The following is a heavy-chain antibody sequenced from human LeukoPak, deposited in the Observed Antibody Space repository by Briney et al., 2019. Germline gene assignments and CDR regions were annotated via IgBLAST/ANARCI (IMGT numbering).Heavy chain of an antibody. CDR2: ISGSGGST. CDR3: AKDRTRYYYDSSGYYYVGLL. J-gene: IGHJ4*02. Sequence: GGSLRLSCAASGFTFSSYAMSWVRQAPGKGLEWVSAISGSGGSTYYADSVKGRFTISRDNSKNTLYLQMNSLTAEDTAVYYCAKDRTRYYYDSSGYYYVGLLWGQGTLVTVSS. CDR1: GFTFSSYA. D-gene: IGHD3-22*01. V-gene: IGHV3-23*01.